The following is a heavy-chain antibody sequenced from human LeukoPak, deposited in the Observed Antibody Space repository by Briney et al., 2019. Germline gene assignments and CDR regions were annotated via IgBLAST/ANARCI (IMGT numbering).Heavy chain of an antibody. V-gene: IGHV1-18*01. Sequence: ASVKVSCKASGYTFTSYGISWVRQAPGQGLEGMGWISAYNGNTNYAQKLQGRVTMTTDTSTSTAYMELRSLRSDDTAVYYCARRYSSGWYPRPNYYYYGMDVWGQGTTVTVSS. D-gene: IGHD6-19*01. CDR1: GYTFTSYG. CDR2: ISAYNGNT. J-gene: IGHJ6*02. CDR3: ARRYSSGWYPRPNYYYYGMDV.